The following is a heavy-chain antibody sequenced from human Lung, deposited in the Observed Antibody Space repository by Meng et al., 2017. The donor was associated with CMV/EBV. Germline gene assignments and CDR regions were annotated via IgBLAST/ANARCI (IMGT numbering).Heavy chain of an antibody. CDR1: GGSISSYY. CDR3: ARGARRLNSPYHYYYGMEV. V-gene: IGHV4-59*01. Sequence: SXTXSLXCTVSGGSISSYYWSWIRQPPGKGLEWIGYIYYSGSTNYNPSLKSRVTISVDTSKNQFSLKLSSVTAADTAVYYCARGARRLNSPYHYYYGMEVGXQGNXVTVSS. CDR2: IYYSGST. J-gene: IGHJ6*02. D-gene: IGHD5-18*01.